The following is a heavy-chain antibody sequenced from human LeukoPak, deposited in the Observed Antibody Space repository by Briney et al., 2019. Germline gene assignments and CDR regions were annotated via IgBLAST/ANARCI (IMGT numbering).Heavy chain of an antibody. CDR2: INHSGST. D-gene: IGHD4-17*01. V-gene: IGHV4-34*01. CDR3: ARADYGDYGGLDY. J-gene: IGHJ4*02. CDR1: GGSFSGYY. Sequence: SETLSLTCAVYGGSFSGYYWSWIRQPPGKELEWIGEINHSGSTNYNPSLKSRVTISVDTSKNQFSLKLSSVTAADTAVYYCARADYGDYGGLDYWGQGTLVTVSS.